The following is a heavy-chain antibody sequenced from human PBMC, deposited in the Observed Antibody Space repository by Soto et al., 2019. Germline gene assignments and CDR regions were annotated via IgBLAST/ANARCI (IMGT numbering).Heavy chain of an antibody. CDR2: ISGSGGST. CDR1: GFTFSSYA. D-gene: IGHD3-22*01. CDR3: AKGKEYYDSSGYYYNWFDP. Sequence: EVQLLESGGGLVQPGGSLRLSCAASGFTFSSYAMSWVRQAPGKGLEWVAAISGSGGSTYYADSVKGRFTISRDNSNNTLYLQMNSLRGEGTAVYCCAKGKEYYDSSGYYYNWFDPWGQGTVVTVSS. J-gene: IGHJ5*02. V-gene: IGHV3-23*01.